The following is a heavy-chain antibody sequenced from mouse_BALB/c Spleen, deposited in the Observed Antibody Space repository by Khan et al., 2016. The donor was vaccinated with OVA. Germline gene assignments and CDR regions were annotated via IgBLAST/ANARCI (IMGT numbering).Heavy chain of an antibody. CDR2: ISSGGSYT. D-gene: IGHD1-1*01. Sequence: EVELVESGGGLVKPGGSLKFSCAASGFTFSNYGMSWVRQTPEKRLEWVATISSGGSYTYYPDSVKGRFTISRDDANNTLYLKMSSLRSEDTAMYYCSRTPVYYVSNYFDSFGPGTTLTVSS. V-gene: IGHV5-9-3*01. J-gene: IGHJ2*01. CDR3: SRTPVYYVSNYFDS. CDR1: GFTFSNYG.